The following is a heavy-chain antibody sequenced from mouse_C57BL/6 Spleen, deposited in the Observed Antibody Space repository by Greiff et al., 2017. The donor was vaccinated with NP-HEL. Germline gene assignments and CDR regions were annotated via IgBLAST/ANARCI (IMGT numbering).Heavy chain of an antibody. D-gene: IGHD2-4*01. CDR3: ARNDYDGAWFAY. CDR1: GFNIKNTY. Sequence: VQLKESVAELVRPGASVKLSCTASGFNIKNTYMHWVMQRPEQGLEWIGRIDPANGNTKYAPKFQGKATITADTSSNTAYLQLSSLTSEDTAIYYCARNDYDGAWFAYWGQGTLVTVSA. J-gene: IGHJ3*01. CDR2: IDPANGNT. V-gene: IGHV14-3*01.